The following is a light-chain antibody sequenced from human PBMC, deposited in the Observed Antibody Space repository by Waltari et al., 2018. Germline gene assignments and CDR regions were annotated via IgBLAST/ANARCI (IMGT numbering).Light chain of an antibody. Sequence: SSELTQDPAVSVALGQTTRFTCQGDSLRTSYASWYQVKPGQAPVLVIYGKAKRPSGIPDRISGHSSGTTSSLTITGAQAEDEADYYCSSRMLFAGGTKVTVL. J-gene: IGLJ3*02. CDR2: GKA. V-gene: IGLV3-19*01. CDR3: SSRML. CDR1: SLRTSY.